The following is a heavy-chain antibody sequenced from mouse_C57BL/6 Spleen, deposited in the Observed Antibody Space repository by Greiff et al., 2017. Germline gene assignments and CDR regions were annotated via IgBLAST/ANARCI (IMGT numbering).Heavy chain of an antibody. J-gene: IGHJ2*01. D-gene: IGHD3-1*01. CDR2: IDPSDSYT. CDR3: ARSGGFDY. V-gene: IGHV1-69*01. CDR1: GYTFTSYW. Sequence: VQLQQPGAELVMPGASVKLSCKASGYTFTSYWMHWVKQRPGQGLEWIGAIDPSDSYTNYNQKFKGKSTLTVDKSSSTAYMQLSSLTSEDSAVYYCARSGGFDYWGQGTTLTVSA.